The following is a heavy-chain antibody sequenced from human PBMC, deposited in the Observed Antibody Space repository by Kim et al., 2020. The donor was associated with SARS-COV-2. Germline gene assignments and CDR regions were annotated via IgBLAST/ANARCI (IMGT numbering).Heavy chain of an antibody. CDR1: GGSISSSSYY. D-gene: IGHD5-18*01. Sequence: SETLSLTCTVSGGSISSSSYYWGWIRQPPGKGLEWIGSIYYSGSTYYNPSLKSRVTISVDTSKNQFSLKLSSVTAADTAVYYCARLGVTAMALRGGDNWGQGTLVTVSS. CDR2: IYYSGST. V-gene: IGHV4-39*01. J-gene: IGHJ4*02. CDR3: ARLGVTAMALRGGDN.